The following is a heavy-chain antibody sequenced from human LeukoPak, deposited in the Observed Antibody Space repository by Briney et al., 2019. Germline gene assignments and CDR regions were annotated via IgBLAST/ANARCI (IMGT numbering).Heavy chain of an antibody. J-gene: IGHJ3*02. CDR2: INPSGGNT. D-gene: IGHD3-3*01. CDR1: GYTFTSYY. Sequence: ASVKVSCKASGYTFTSYYMHWVRQAPGQGLEWMGIINPSGGNTSYAQKFQGRVTMTRDTSTSTVYMELSSLRSEDTAVYYCARGGSDFWSGGDAFDIWGQGTMVTVSS. CDR3: ARGGSDFWSGGDAFDI. V-gene: IGHV1-46*01.